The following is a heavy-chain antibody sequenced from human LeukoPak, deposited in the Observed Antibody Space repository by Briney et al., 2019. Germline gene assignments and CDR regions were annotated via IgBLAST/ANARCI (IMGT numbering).Heavy chain of an antibody. D-gene: IGHD2-15*01. V-gene: IGHV1-2*06. CDR3: ARDWAGRYCSGGSCYPLSGY. CDR2: INPNSGGT. CDR1: GYTFTGYY. Sequence: ASVKVSCKASGYTFTGYYMHWVRQAPGQGLEWMGRINPNSGGTNYAQKFQGRVTMTRDTSISTAYMELSRLRSDDTAVYYCARDWAGRYCSGGSCYPLSGYWGQGTLVTVSS. J-gene: IGHJ4*02.